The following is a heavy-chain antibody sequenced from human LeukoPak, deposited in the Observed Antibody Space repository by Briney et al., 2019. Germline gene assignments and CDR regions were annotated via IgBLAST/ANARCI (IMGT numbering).Heavy chain of an antibody. CDR3: ARENHAFCSD. CDR1: GYSFTSYG. Sequence: ASVRVSCKASGYSFTSYGINWVRQAPGQGLEWMGWISPYNGNTKYAQTVQGRVTMTTDTSKTTAYMELRSLRPDDAAVYYCARENHAFCSDWGQGTLVTVSS. D-gene: IGHD2-15*01. J-gene: IGHJ4*02. CDR2: ISPYNGNT. V-gene: IGHV1-18*01.